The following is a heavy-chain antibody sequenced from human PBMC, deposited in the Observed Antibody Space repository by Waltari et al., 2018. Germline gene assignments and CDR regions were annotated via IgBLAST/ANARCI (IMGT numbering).Heavy chain of an antibody. V-gene: IGHV4-39*01. J-gene: IGHJ5*02. CDR3: ARHWKKSGYRFDP. CDR2: IYYSGST. Sequence: QLQLQESGPGLVKPSETLSLTCTVSGGSISSSSYYWGWIRQSPGKGLEWIGSIYYSGSTYYNPPLKSRGTISGDTSKNQFSLKLSSVTAADTAVYYCARHWKKSGYRFDPWGQGTLVTVSS. CDR1: GGSISSSSYY. D-gene: IGHD5-12*01.